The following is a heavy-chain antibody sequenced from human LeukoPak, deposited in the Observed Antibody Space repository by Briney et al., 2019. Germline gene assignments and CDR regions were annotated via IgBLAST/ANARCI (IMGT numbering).Heavy chain of an antibody. CDR1: GFNVSTNY. J-gene: IGHJ4*02. CDR2: IYTGGST. Sequence: RGSLRLSCAASGFNVSTNYMNWVRQAPGKGLEWVSVIYTGGSTSYADSVMGRFTISRDNSENMVYFQMNSLRPEDTAVYYCARDLGGLDCWGQGTPVTVSS. CDR3: ARDLGGLDC. V-gene: IGHV3-66*02.